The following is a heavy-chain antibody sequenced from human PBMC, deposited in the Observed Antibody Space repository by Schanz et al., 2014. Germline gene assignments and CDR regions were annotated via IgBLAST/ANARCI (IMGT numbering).Heavy chain of an antibody. Sequence: QVHLVESGGGVVQPGRSLRLSCAASGFTFSSYGMHWVRQAPGKGLEWVALISYDGSNKHYADSVKGRFTISRDNSKKTLYVQMNSLRAEDTAVYYCARENLNWEAFDIWGQGTVVTVSS. CDR2: ISYDGSNK. V-gene: IGHV3-30*03. D-gene: IGHD7-27*01. CDR1: GFTFSSYG. CDR3: ARENLNWEAFDI. J-gene: IGHJ3*02.